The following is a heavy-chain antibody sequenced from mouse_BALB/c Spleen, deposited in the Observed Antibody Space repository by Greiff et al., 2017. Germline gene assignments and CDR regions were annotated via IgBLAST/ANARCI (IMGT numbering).Heavy chain of an antibody. D-gene: IGHD2-14*01. J-gene: IGHJ3*01. CDR3: ARDYQMGVRRWFAY. CDR1: GFTFSDYY. CDR2: ISDGGSYT. Sequence: EVKLVESGGGLVKPGGSLKLSCAASGFTFSDYYMYWVRQTPEKRLEWVATISDGGSYTYYPDSVKGRFTISRDNAKNNLYLQMSSLKSEDTAMYYCARDYQMGVRRWFAYWGQGTLVTVSA. V-gene: IGHV5-4*02.